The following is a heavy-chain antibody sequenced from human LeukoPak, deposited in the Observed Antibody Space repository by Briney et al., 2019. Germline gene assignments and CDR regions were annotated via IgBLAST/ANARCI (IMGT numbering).Heavy chain of an antibody. J-gene: IGHJ4*02. D-gene: IGHD6-6*01. CDR3: AKAIHSSSSGVVDY. CDR1: GFTFSNYA. V-gene: IGHV3-30*02. Sequence: GGSLRLSCAASGFTFSNYAMHWVRQAPGKGLEGVTFIRYDGSNKYYAESVKGRFTISRDNSKNTLYLQMSSPRAEDTAVYYCAKAIHSSSSGVVDYWGQGTLVTVSS. CDR2: IRYDGSNK.